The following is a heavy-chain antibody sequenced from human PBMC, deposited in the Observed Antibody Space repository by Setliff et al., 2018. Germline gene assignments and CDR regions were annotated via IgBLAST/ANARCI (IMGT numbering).Heavy chain of an antibody. CDR2: INAGNGNT. V-gene: IGHV1-3*01. CDR3: GRDGRDYYDSSGYYFRYYYYGMDV. CDR1: GYTFTSYA. D-gene: IGHD3-22*01. J-gene: IGHJ6*02. Sequence: ASVKVSCKASGYTFTSYAMHWVRQAPGQRLEWMGWINAGNGNTKYSQKFQGRVTITRDTSASTAYMELRSLRSDDTAVYYYGRDGRDYYDSSGYYFRYYYYGMDVWGQGTTVTVSS.